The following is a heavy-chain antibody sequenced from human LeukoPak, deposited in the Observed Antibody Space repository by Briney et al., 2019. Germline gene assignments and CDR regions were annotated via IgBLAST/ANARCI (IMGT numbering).Heavy chain of an antibody. CDR1: GFTFSSYA. CDR2: ISGSGGNT. Sequence: GGSLRLSCAASGFTFSSYAMSWDRQAPGKGLEWVSAISGSGGNTYYADSVKGRFTISRDYSKNTLYLQMNSLRAEDTAIYYCAKDEGRQQLVDFDYWGQGTLVTVSS. D-gene: IGHD6-13*01. V-gene: IGHV3-23*01. J-gene: IGHJ4*02. CDR3: AKDEGRQQLVDFDY.